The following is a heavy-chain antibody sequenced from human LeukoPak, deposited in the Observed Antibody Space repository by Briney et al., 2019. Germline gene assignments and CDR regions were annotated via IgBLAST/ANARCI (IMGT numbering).Heavy chain of an antibody. CDR2: IKSKTDGGTT. V-gene: IGHV3-15*01. CDR1: EFPFSKAW. D-gene: IGHD3-10*01. Sequence: GRSLRLSCAVSEFPFSKAWMSWVRQAPGKGLEWVGRIKSKTDGGTTDYAAPVKGRFTISRDDSRNTLYLQMNSLKTEDTAVYYCTSVGFGPYYFDNWGQGTLVTVSS. J-gene: IGHJ4*02. CDR3: TSVGFGPYYFDN.